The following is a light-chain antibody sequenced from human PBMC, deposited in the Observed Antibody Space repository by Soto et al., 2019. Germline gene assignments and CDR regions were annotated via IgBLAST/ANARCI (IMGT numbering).Light chain of an antibody. J-gene: IGKJ3*01. V-gene: IGKV3-15*01. CDR1: QSVSSN. CDR3: QQYNNWLLFT. Sequence: EIVMTQSPATLSVSPGERATLSCRASQSVSSNLAWYQQKPGQAPRLLIYGASTRATGIPARFSGSGSGTEFTLTISSLPSENFAVHYGQQYNNWLLFTFGPGTKVDSK. CDR2: GAS.